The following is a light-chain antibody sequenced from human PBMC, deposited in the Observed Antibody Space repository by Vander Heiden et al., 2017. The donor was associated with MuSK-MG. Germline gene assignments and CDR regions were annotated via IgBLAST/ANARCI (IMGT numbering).Light chain of an antibody. V-gene: IGLV1-40*01. CDR2: DSS. CDR1: SSNIRAGYD. J-gene: IGLJ2*01. CDR3: QSYDSSLSGSV. Sequence: QSLLTQPPSVSAVPGQRVTIPCTGISSNIRAGYDVHWYQQLPATAPQLLIYDSSNRPSGVPDRFSGSKSGTSASLAITGRQAEDEADYYCQSYDSSLSGSVFGGGTKLTVL.